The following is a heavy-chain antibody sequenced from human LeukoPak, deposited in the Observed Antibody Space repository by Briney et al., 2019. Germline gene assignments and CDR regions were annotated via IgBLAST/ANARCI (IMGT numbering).Heavy chain of an antibody. CDR2: ISSSGSTI. V-gene: IGHV3-48*03. Sequence: GGSLRLSCAASGFTFSSYEMNWVRQAPGKGLEWVSYISSSGSTIYYADSVKGRFTISRDNAKNSLYLQMNSLRAEDTAVYYCAKRPYMDYFDYWGQGTLVTVSS. D-gene: IGHD2-2*02. CDR3: AKRPYMDYFDY. J-gene: IGHJ4*02. CDR1: GFTFSSYE.